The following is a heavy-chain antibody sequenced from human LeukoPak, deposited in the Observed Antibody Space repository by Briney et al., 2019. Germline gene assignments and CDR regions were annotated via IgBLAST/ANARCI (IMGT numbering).Heavy chain of an antibody. Sequence: GGSLRLSCAASGFSFSDYNMNWVRQAPGKGLEWISYITTTGDRIQYADSVKGRFTISRDNAKNSLYLQMNSLRAEDTGVYFCARDTKDYWGQGTLVVVSS. CDR2: ITTTGDRI. V-gene: IGHV3-48*04. CDR1: GFSFSDYN. CDR3: ARDTKDY. D-gene: IGHD2-2*01. J-gene: IGHJ4*02.